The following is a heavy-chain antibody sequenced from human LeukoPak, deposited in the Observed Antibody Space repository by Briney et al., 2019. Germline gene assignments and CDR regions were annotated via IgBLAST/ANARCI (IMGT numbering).Heavy chain of an antibody. V-gene: IGHV1-2*02. CDR3: ARGRVEMATTPFDY. D-gene: IGHD5-24*01. Sequence: ASVKVSCKASGYTFTDYYIHWVRQAPGQGLEWMGWIKPNRGATNYAQKFQGRVTMTRDMSTSTVYMELSSLRSEDTAVYYCARGRVEMATTPFDYWGQGTLVTVSS. J-gene: IGHJ4*02. CDR2: IKPNRGAT. CDR1: GYTFTDYY.